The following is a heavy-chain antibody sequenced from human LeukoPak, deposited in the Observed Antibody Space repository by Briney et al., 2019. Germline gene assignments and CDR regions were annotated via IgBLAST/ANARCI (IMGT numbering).Heavy chain of an antibody. Sequence: PGGSLRLSCAASGFTFSSYGMHWVRQAPGKGLEWVAFIRYDGSNKYYADSVKGRFTISRDNSKNTLYLQMNSLRAEDTAVYYCAKGDGSGSLPVLFDYWGQGTLVTVSS. V-gene: IGHV3-30*02. CDR2: IRYDGSNK. CDR1: GFTFSSYG. D-gene: IGHD3-10*01. CDR3: AKGDGSGSLPVLFDY. J-gene: IGHJ4*02.